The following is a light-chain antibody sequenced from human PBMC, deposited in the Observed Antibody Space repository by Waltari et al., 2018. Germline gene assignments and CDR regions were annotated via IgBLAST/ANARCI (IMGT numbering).Light chain of an antibody. Sequence: DIQMTQSPSSVSAPVGDRVTITCRASQDIGTWLAWYQQKPRRAPNLLIYDASSLHSGVPSRFSGSGSGILFTLTISSLQPEDSATYFCQQANDFPSLSFGGGTKVEIQ. CDR1: QDIGTW. CDR2: DAS. J-gene: IGKJ4*01. V-gene: IGKV1-12*02. CDR3: QQANDFPSLS.